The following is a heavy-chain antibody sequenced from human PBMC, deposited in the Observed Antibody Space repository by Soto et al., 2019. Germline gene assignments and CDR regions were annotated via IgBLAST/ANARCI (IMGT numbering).Heavy chain of an antibody. J-gene: IGHJ6*02. CDR1: GGTFSDFA. D-gene: IGHD3-16*01. V-gene: IGHV1-69*06. CDR3: ARDRIQLRLGKYFFNGMDV. Sequence: QVQLVQSGAEMRKPGSSLRVSCKASGGTFSDFAFSWVRQAPGQGLEWMGGIVPRFGSPNYAQKFGGRVTISADTSTSTVYMEVSSLRFEDTAVYFCARDRIQLRLGKYFFNGMDVWGQGTTINVSS. CDR2: IVPRFGSP.